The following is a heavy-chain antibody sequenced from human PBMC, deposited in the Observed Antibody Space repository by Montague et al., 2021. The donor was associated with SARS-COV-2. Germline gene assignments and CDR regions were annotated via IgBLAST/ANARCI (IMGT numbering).Heavy chain of an antibody. V-gene: IGHV4-59*08. CDR2: LNSGGGT. CDR1: GHSIRHYY. D-gene: IGHD3-10*01. Sequence: SETLSLTCVVSGHSIRHYYWGWLRQPPGKGPEWIGYLNSGGGTEFNPSLTRRVTMSEEISASQIPMKLRTVTAADTAVYYCARQRGRVTRVRSVNYDGFDVWGRGRMVLVSS. CDR3: ARQRGRVTRVRSVNYDGFDV. J-gene: IGHJ3*01.